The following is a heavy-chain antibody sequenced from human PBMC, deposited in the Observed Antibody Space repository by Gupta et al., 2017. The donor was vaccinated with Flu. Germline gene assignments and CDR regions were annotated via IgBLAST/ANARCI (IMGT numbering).Heavy chain of an antibody. CDR3: AKDWTMRLEYRMDV. CDR1: GFTFDNYA. CDR2: ISWNSDDI. J-gene: IGHJ6*02. Sequence: EVELVESGAGLVQPGRSLRLSCAASGFTFDNYALPWVRQAPGKGLEWVSGISWNSDDIGYADSVNGRFTISRDNAKNSLYLQMNSLRTEDTALYYCAKDWTMRLEYRMDVWGQGTTVTVSS. V-gene: IGHV3-9*01.